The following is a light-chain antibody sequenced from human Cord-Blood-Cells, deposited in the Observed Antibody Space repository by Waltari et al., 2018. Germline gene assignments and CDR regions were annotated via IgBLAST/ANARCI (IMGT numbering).Light chain of an antibody. CDR3: SSYAGSNKWV. J-gene: IGLJ3*02. V-gene: IGLV2-8*01. Sequence: QSALSPPPSASGSPGQSVSISRNGTRRDVGGYHSVACSQQPPGKAPKLMIYEVSKRPSGVPDRYSGTKSGNTASLTLSGLQAEDEADYYCSSYAGSNKWVFGGGTKLTVL. CDR1: RRDVGGYHS. CDR2: EVS.